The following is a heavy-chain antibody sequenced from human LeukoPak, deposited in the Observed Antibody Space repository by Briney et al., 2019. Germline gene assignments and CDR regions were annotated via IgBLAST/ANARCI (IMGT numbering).Heavy chain of an antibody. CDR3: AFLEGYSYGTGSSYGTDV. J-gene: IGHJ6*02. D-gene: IGHD5-18*01. CDR2: MSFDVRNT. CDR1: GFTLSSYA. V-gene: IGHV3-30*03. Sequence: GGSLRLSCAASGFTLSSYAIHWVPQAPGKGLEWVAVMSFDVRNTYYSESVKGRFTITRDNFRNTLYLQMNSLRTEDTAVYYCAFLEGYSYGTGSSYGTDVWGQGTAVTVS.